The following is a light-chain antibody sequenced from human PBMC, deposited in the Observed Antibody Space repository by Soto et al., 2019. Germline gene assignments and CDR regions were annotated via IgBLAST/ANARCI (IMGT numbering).Light chain of an antibody. J-gene: IGLJ2*01. Sequence: QSALTQPASVSGSPGQSITISCTGTSSDVGGYNYVSWYQQHPGKVPKLMIYEVRYRPSGISNRFSGSKSGDTASLTISGLQAEDEADYYCSSFTSSSVVFGGGTKVTVL. CDR1: SSDVGGYNY. CDR3: SSFTSSSVV. V-gene: IGLV2-14*01. CDR2: EVR.